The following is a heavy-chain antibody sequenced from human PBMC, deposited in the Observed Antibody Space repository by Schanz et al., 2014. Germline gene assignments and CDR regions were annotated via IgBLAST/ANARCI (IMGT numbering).Heavy chain of an antibody. CDR2: IAYDGSKK. D-gene: IGHD3-22*01. J-gene: IGHJ3*02. CDR1: GFTFSSYTLGPPGSREA. V-gene: IGHV3-30*04. Sequence: QVQLVESGGCLVKPGGSLRVSCAACGFTFSSYTLGPPGSREAIPWVRQAPGKGLEWVAGIAYDGSKKNYADSVKGRFTISRDNSKTTLYLQMNNLRPEDTALYYCARDYSGGGYDIWGQGTMVTVSS. CDR3: ARDYSGGGYDI.